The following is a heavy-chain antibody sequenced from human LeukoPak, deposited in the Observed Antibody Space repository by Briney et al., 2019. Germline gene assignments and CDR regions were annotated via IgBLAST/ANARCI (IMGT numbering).Heavy chain of an antibody. V-gene: IGHV1-69*13. J-gene: IGHJ4*02. CDR1: GGTFSRYA. D-gene: IGHD3-22*01. CDR2: IIPIFGTA. Sequence: SVKVSCKASGGTFSRYAISWVRQAPGQGLEWMGGIIPIFGTANYAQKFQGRVTITADESTSTAYMELSSLRSEDTAVYYCAREGGRYYYDSSGYYTRYGFDYWGQGTLVTVSS. CDR3: AREGGRYYYDSSGYYTRYGFDY.